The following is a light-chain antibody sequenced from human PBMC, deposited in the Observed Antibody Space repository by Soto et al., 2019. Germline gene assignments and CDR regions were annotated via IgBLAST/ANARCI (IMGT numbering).Light chain of an antibody. CDR2: AAS. Sequence: DIQLTQSPSLLSASVGDRVTITCRASQAISTYLAWYQQTSGKAPKLLISAASTLQRGVPSRFSGSGSGTQFTLTISSLQPEDFATYYCQQLNAYPRTFGGGTKVDIK. J-gene: IGKJ4*02. CDR1: QAISTY. CDR3: QQLNAYPRT. V-gene: IGKV1-9*01.